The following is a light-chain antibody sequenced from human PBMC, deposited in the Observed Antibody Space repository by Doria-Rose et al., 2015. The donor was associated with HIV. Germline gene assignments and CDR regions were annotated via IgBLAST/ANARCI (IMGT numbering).Light chain of an antibody. CDR2: EVS. CDR3: TSYAGSSVPDV. J-gene: IGLJ1*01. Sequence: SITISCTGTSSDVGGYNYVSWYQQHPGKAPKVMIYEVSNRPSGVSNRFSGSKSGNTASLTISGLQADDEADYYCTSYAGSSVPDVFGTGTKVTVL. V-gene: IGLV2-14*01. CDR1: SSDVGGYNY.